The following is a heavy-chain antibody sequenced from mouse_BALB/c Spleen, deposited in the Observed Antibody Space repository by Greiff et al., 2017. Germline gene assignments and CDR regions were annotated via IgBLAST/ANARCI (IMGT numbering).Heavy chain of an antibody. V-gene: IGHV5-6-2*01. D-gene: IGHD2-2*01. CDR2: INSNGGST. CDR1: GFTFSSYY. J-gene: IGHJ2*01. CDR3: ARHPYGYYFDY. Sequence: EVHLVESGGGLVKLGGSLKLSCAASGFTFSSYYMSWVRQTPEKRLELVAAINSNGGSTYYPDTVKGRFTISRDNAKNTLYLQMSSLKSEDTALYYCARHPYGYYFDYWGQGTTLTVSS.